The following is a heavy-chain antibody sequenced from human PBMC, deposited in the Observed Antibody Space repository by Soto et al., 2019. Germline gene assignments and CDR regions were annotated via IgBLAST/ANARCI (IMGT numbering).Heavy chain of an antibody. D-gene: IGHD1-26*01. J-gene: IGHJ4*02. CDR2: IGLTGGGA. CDR3: VNDLYTPEWG. V-gene: IGHV3-64D*06. CDR1: GFTFSHQT. Sequence: TGGSLRLSCSSSGFTFSHQTMYWVRQAPGKGLEYVSAIGLTGGGAYYADSVKGRFTISRDNSKSKLFLEMTSLRPDDTASYYCVNDLYTPEWGWGEGTLVTVAT.